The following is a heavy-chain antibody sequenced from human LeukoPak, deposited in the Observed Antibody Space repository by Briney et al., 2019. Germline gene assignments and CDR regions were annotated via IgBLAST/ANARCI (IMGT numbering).Heavy chain of an antibody. CDR3: ASPMAWAHNRRDSDY. CDR2: IHYSGSA. D-gene: IGHD5-24*01. V-gene: IGHV4-39*07. Sequence: SETLSLTCTVSGGSISSSSYYWGWIRQPPGKGLEWIGSIHYSGSAYYNPSLKSRVSISVDTSKNQFSLKLRSVTAADTAVYYCASPMAWAHNRRDSDYWGLGTLVTVSS. CDR1: GGSISSSSYY. J-gene: IGHJ4*02.